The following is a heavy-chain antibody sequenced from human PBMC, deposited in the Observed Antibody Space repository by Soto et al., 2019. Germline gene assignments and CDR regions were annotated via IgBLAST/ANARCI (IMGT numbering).Heavy chain of an antibody. J-gene: IGHJ4*02. V-gene: IGHV3-23*01. Sequence: PGGSLRLSCEASGFTFSGYAMSWVRQAPGKGLEWVSGITGNGGNTYYADSVKGRFTISRDNSRNTLYLEMNSLGAEDTATYYCVKRDYSESSSFFPLFDHWGQGTPVTGSS. CDR1: GFTFSGYA. D-gene: IGHD2-15*01. CDR3: VKRDYSESSSFFPLFDH. CDR2: ITGNGGNT.